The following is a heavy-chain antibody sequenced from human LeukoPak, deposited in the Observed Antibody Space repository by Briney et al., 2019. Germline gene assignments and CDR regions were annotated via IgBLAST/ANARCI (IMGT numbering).Heavy chain of an antibody. CDR2: ISYDGSNK. V-gene: IGHV3-30*18. CDR3: AKDLTYDSGGFSPAWFDP. Sequence: GRSLTLSYADSGFIFSSYGMEWVRLDPGKGLEWVAVISYDGSNKYYADALKGRFTISRDNSKNTLYLQMNRLRAEDTAVYYCAKDLTYDSGGFSPAWFDPWGQGTLVTVSS. J-gene: IGHJ5*02. CDR1: GFIFSSYG. D-gene: IGHD3-22*01.